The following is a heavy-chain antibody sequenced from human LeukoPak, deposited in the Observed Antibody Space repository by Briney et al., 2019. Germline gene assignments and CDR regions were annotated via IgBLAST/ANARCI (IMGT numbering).Heavy chain of an antibody. CDR3: ARGYLSYSSTGYYDF. V-gene: IGHV1-18*01. D-gene: IGHD3-22*01. CDR2: ISAYNGNT. CDR1: GYTFTSYS. J-gene: IGHJ4*02. Sequence: ASVKVSCKASGYTFTSYSISWVRQAPGQGLEWMGWISAYNGNTNYAQKLQDRVTMTTDTSTSTAYMELRSLRSDDTAVFYCARGYLSYSSTGYYDFWDQGTLVTVSS.